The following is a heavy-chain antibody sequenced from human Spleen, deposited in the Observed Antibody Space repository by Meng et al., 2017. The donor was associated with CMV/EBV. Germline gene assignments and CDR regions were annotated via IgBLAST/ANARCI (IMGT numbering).Heavy chain of an antibody. CDR3: ARGAGPYNSSSNYDY. J-gene: IGHJ4*02. Sequence: GGSLRLSCSASGLTFSNSAMSWVRQAPGEGLEWVSAIGVSVGATYYADSVKGRFTISRDNSKNTLYLQMNSLRAEDPAVYYCARGAGPYNSSSNYDYWGQGTLVTVSS. CDR1: GLTFSNSA. CDR2: IGVSVGAT. D-gene: IGHD6-6*01. V-gene: IGHV3-23*01.